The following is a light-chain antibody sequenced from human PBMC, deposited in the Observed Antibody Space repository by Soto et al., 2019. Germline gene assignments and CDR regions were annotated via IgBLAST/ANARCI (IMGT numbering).Light chain of an antibody. CDR2: EVS. J-gene: IGLJ1*01. CDR3: CSYAGSTYV. Sequence: QSVLTQPASVSGSPGQSITISCAGTSSDVGFYNLVSWYQRHPGKAPKLMIYEVSKRPSGVSNRFSGSKSGNTASLTISGLQAEDDADYYCCSYAGSTYVFGTGTKLTVL. CDR1: SSDVGFYNL. V-gene: IGLV2-23*02.